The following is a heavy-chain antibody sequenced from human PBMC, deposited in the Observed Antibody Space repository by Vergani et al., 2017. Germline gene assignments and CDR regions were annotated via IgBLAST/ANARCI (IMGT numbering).Heavy chain of an antibody. J-gene: IGHJ6*03. CDR1: GFTFTAHG. Sequence: EVQLLESGGGSAQPGESLRLSCVASGFTFTAHGLNWVRQAPGKGLEWVSSISSSSSYIYYADSVKGRFTISRDNAKNSLYLQMNSLRAEDTAVYYCARDYIVVVPAATYYYMDVWGKXP. CDR2: ISSSSSYI. CDR3: ARDYIVVVPAATYYYMDV. V-gene: IGHV3-21*01. D-gene: IGHD2-2*01.